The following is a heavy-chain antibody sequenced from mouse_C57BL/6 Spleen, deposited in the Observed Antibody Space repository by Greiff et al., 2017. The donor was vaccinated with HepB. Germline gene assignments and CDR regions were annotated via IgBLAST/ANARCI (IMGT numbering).Heavy chain of an antibody. Sequence: EVHLVESGGGLVKPGGSLKLSCAASGFTFSDYGMHWVRQAPEKGLEWVAYISSGSSTIYYADTVKGRFTISRDNAKNTLFLQMTSLRSEDTAMYYCAREGITTVLSDYWGQGTTLTVSS. CDR2: ISSGSSTI. CDR1: GFTFSDYG. CDR3: AREGITTVLSDY. V-gene: IGHV5-17*01. D-gene: IGHD1-1*01. J-gene: IGHJ2*01.